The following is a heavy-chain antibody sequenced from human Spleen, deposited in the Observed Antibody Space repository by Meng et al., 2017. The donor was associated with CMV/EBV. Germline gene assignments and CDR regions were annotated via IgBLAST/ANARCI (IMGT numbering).Heavy chain of an antibody. D-gene: IGHD2-2*02. CDR1: GFTFSSYD. V-gene: IGHV3-13*01. CDR2: IGTAGDT. J-gene: IGHJ6*02. Sequence: GESLKISCAASGFTFSSYDMHWVRQATGKGLEWVSAIGTAGDTYYPGSVKGRFTISRENAKNSLYPQMNSLRAGDTAVYYCARGQDLCSSTSCYTDYYYGMDVWGQGTTVTVSS. CDR3: ARGQDLCSSTSCYTDYYYGMDV.